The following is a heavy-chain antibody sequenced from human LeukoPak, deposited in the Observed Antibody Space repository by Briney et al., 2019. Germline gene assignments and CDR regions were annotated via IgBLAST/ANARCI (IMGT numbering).Heavy chain of an antibody. CDR1: GFTFSSYT. CDR2: ITTSDGNT. Sequence: PGGSLRLSCAASGFTFSSYTMSWVRQAPGKGLEGVSTITTSDGNTYYADSVKGRFTVSRDNSKNTLFLQMNSLRAEDTAVYYCAKDGGLWVSAHWGGSWGRGTLVTVSS. CDR3: AKDGGLWVSAHWGGS. J-gene: IGHJ5*02. D-gene: IGHD7-27*01. V-gene: IGHV3-23*01.